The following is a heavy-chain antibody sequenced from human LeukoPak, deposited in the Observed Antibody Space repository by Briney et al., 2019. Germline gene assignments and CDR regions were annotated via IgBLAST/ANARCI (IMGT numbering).Heavy chain of an antibody. V-gene: IGHV1-69-2*01. CDR1: GYTFTDYY. Sequence: ASVKISCKASGYTFTDYYMHWVQQAPGKGLEWMGPVDPEDGETIYAEKFQGRVTITADTSTDTAYMELSSLRSEDTAVYYCATSSPGDLDWFDPWGQGTLVTVSS. CDR3: ATSSPGDLDWFDP. CDR2: VDPEDGET. D-gene: IGHD7-27*01. J-gene: IGHJ5*02.